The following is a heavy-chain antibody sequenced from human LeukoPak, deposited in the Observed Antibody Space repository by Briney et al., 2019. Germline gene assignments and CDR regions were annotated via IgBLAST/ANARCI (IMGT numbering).Heavy chain of an antibody. CDR2: INPNSGGT. J-gene: IGHJ6*03. CDR1: GYTFTGYY. Sequence: ASVKVSCKASGYTFTGYYMHWVRQAPGQGLEWMGWINPNSGGTNYAQKFQGRVTMTRDTSISTAYMELSRLRSDDTAVYYCARGPRDCSGGSCTFNYYYYYMDVWGKGTTVTISS. V-gene: IGHV1-2*02. CDR3: ARGPRDCSGGSCTFNYYYYYMDV. D-gene: IGHD2-15*01.